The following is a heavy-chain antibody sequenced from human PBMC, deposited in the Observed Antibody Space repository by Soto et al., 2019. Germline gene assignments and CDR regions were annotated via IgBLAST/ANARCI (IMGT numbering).Heavy chain of an antibody. CDR2: INEDGSEE. V-gene: IGHV3-7*01. D-gene: IGHD2-15*01. CDR3: CHTWW. CDR1: GFSISDYW. J-gene: IGHJ4*02. Sequence: EVQMVESGGGLVQPGGSLRLSCAASGFSISDYWMSWVRQAPGKGLEWVGHINEDGSEENYVDSVKGRFTISRDNARNSLYLQMNSLTVEDTAVYYCCHTWWGGQGTLVSVSS.